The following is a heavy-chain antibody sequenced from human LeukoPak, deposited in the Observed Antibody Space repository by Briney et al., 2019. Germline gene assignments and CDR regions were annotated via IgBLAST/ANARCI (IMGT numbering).Heavy chain of an antibody. CDR2: ISFSSTDI. J-gene: IGHJ4*02. D-gene: IGHD5-12*01. CDR1: GFTLTNYN. CDR3: ARYSGYDYFFDL. V-gene: IGHV3-21*01. Sequence: PGGSLRLSCAASGFTLTNYNMHWVRQAPGRGLEWVSSISFSSTDIYYADSVMGRVTISRGNAENSLYLQVNSLRAEDTAVYYCARYSGYDYFFDLWGQGTLVTVSS.